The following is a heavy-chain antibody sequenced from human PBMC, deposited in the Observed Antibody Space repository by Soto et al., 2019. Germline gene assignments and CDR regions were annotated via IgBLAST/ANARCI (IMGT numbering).Heavy chain of an antibody. Sequence: SVKVSCKASGYTFTGYYMHWVRQAPGQGLEWMEWINPNSGGTNYAQKFQGRVTMTRDTSISTAYMELSRLRSDDTAVYYCATPRGTLAYGMDVWGQGTTVTVSS. CDR2: INPNSGGT. CDR3: ATPRGTLAYGMDV. CDR1: GYTFTGYY. V-gene: IGHV1-2*02. J-gene: IGHJ6*02. D-gene: IGHD1-1*01.